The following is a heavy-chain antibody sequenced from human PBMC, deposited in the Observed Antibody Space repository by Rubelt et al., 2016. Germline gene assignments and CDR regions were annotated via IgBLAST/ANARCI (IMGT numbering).Heavy chain of an antibody. CDR3: AREVDGDYVDPIYYFDY. CDR2: NSGNT. J-gene: IGHJ4*02. D-gene: IGHD4-17*01. V-gene: IGHV1-8*01. Sequence: NSGNTGYAQKFHGRVTMTRDKSINTAYMELSSLRFDDTAVYYCAREVDGDYVDPIYYFDYWGQGTLVTVSS.